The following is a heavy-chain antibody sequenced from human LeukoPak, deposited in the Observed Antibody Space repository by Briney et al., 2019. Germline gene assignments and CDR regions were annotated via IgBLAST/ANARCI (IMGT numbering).Heavy chain of an antibody. CDR2: VSAYNSDT. V-gene: IGHV1-18*01. CDR1: GYNFAGSG. J-gene: IGHJ5*02. Sequence: ASVKVSCKASGYNFAGSGISWVRQAPGQGLEWMGWVSAYNSDTNYAQEFHGRVTMTTDTPTSTAYMEPRSLRSDDTAVYYCATHCSGVSCYGSDGPWGQGTLVTVSS. CDR3: ATHCSGVSCYGSDGP. D-gene: IGHD2-15*01.